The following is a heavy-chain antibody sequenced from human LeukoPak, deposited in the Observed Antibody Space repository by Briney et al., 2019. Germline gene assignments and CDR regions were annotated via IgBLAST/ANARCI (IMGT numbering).Heavy chain of an antibody. J-gene: IGHJ3*02. D-gene: IGHD2-2*02. Sequence: GGSLRLSCAASGFTFSSYAMSWVRQAPGKGLEWVSAISGSGGSTYYADSVKGRFTISRDNSKNTLYLQMNSLRAEDTAVYYCAKDKAYCSSTSCYTGNAFDIWGQGTMVTVSS. CDR2: ISGSGGST. CDR1: GFTFSSYA. V-gene: IGHV3-23*01. CDR3: AKDKAYCSSTSCYTGNAFDI.